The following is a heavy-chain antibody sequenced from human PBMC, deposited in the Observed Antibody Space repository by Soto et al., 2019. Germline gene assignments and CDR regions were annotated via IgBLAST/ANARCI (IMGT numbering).Heavy chain of an antibody. D-gene: IGHD3-10*01. V-gene: IGHV1-8*01. CDR3: ARGRASGSYYLLDY. Sequence: GSVKLSCKDSGNTFNAYYINGVRQSTGHGLEWMGWINPNSGNIGYAQRFQGRVTMTRDTAIRTAYMEVSSLRSDDTAVYYCARGRASGSYYLLDYWGQGTLVTVSS. J-gene: IGHJ4*02. CDR2: INPNSGNI. CDR1: GNTFNAYY.